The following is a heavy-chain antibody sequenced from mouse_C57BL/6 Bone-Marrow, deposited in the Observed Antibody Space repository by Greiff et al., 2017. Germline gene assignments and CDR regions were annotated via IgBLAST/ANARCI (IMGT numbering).Heavy chain of an antibody. CDR1: GFTFSSYG. V-gene: IGHV5-6*01. CDR3: ARLGQDY. J-gene: IGHJ2*01. D-gene: IGHD4-1*01. CDR2: ISSGGSYT. Sequence: EVQLVESGGDLVKPGGSLKLSCAASGFTFSSYGMSWVRQTPDKRLEWVATISSGGSYTYYPDSVKGRITISRDNATNTLYLQMSSLNSEDTAMYSCARLGQDYWGQGTTLTVSS.